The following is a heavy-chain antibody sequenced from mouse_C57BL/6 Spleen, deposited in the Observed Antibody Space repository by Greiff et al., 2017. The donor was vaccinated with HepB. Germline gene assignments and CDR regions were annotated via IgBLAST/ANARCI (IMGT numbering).Heavy chain of an antibody. CDR1: GFNIKDDY. CDR2: IDPENGDT. Sequence: EVQLQQSGAELVRPGASVKLSCTASGFNIKDDYMHWVKQRPEQGLEWIGWIDPENGDTEYASKFQGKATITADTSSNTAYLQLSSLTSEDTAVYYCTTAFTTVVAYWGQGTLVTVSA. CDR3: TTAFTTVVAY. J-gene: IGHJ3*01. V-gene: IGHV14-4*01. D-gene: IGHD1-1*01.